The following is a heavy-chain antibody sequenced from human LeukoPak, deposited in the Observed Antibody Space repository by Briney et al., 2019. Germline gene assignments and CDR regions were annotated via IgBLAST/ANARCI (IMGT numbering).Heavy chain of an antibody. CDR2: INHSGST. V-gene: IGHV4-39*07. J-gene: IGHJ4*02. CDR1: GGSISSGDYY. D-gene: IGHD2-21*02. CDR3: ARGLSAIVH. Sequence: SETLSLTCTVSGGSISSGDYYWSWIRQPPGKGLEWIGEINHSGSTNYNPSLKSRVTISVDTSKNQFSLKLNSVTAADTAVYYCARGLSAIVHWGQGTLVTVSS.